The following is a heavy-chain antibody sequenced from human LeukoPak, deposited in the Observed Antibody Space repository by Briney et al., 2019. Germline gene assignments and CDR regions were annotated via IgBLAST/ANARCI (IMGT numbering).Heavy chain of an antibody. V-gene: IGHV4-59*12. D-gene: IGHD3-22*01. Sequence: SETLSLTCTVSGGSIESYYRSWIRQPPGKGLEWIGYIYYSGSTNYNPSLKSRVTISVDKSKNQFSLKLSSVTAADTAVYYCARGLGIDSTPTDAFDIWGQGTMVTVSS. CDR3: ARGLGIDSTPTDAFDI. J-gene: IGHJ3*02. CDR1: GGSIESYY. CDR2: IYYSGST.